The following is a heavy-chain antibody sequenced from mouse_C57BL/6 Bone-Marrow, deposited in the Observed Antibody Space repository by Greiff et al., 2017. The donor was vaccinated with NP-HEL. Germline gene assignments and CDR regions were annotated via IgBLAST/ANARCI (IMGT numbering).Heavy chain of an antibody. Sequence: QVQLKESGAELMKPGASVKLSCKATGYTFTGYWIEWVKQRPGHGLEWIGEILPGSGSTNYNEKFKGKATFTADTSSNPAYMQLSSLTTEDSAIYYCARRFTTVVADFDYWGQGTTLTVSS. CDR1: GYTFTGYW. CDR3: ARRFTTVVADFDY. J-gene: IGHJ2*01. V-gene: IGHV1-9*01. D-gene: IGHD1-1*01. CDR2: ILPGSGST.